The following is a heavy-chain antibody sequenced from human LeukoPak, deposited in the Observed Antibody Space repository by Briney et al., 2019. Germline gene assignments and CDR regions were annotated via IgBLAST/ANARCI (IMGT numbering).Heavy chain of an antibody. CDR1: GYTXTGYY. Sequence: SVKVSCKASGYTXTGYYMHWXRXAPGQGLEWMGRINPNSGGTNYAQKFQGRVTMTRDTSISTAYMELSRLRSDDTAVYYCARRGDTAPFDYWGQGTLVTVSS. CDR3: ARRGDTAPFDY. J-gene: IGHJ4*02. CDR2: INPNSGGT. V-gene: IGHV1-2*06. D-gene: IGHD3-10*01.